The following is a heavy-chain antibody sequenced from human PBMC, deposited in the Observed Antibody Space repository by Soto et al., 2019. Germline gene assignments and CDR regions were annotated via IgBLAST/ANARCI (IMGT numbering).Heavy chain of an antibody. V-gene: IGHV3-9*01. Sequence: EVQLVESGGGLVQPGRSLRLSCAASGFTFDDYAMHWVRQAPGKGLEWVSGISWNSGSIGYADSVKGRFTISRDNAKNSLYLQMNSLRAEDTALYYCAKDMGATTFYYDYWGQGTLVTVSS. J-gene: IGHJ4*02. CDR3: AKDMGATTFYYDY. D-gene: IGHD1-26*01. CDR1: GFTFDDYA. CDR2: ISWNSGSI.